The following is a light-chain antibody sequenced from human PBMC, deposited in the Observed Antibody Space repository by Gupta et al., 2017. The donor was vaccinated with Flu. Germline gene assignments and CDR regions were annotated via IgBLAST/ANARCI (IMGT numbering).Light chain of an antibody. Sequence: IQMTQSPSSLSASVGDRITITCQASRDISTYLNWYQQKPGRAPRLIIYDASNLETGVPTRFSGGASGTDFTLTISSFQPEDSATYYCQQCPSRPLTFGGGTKVEIK. J-gene: IGKJ4*01. CDR3: QQCPSRPLT. CDR2: DAS. CDR1: RDISTY. V-gene: IGKV1-33*01.